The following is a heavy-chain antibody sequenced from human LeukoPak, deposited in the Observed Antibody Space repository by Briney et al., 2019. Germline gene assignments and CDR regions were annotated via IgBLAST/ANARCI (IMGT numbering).Heavy chain of an antibody. V-gene: IGHV3-7*01. Sequence: GGSLRLSCAASGFTFSSYWMTWVRQAPGKGLEWVAHIKQDGSERYVDSVKGRFTISRDNAKNSLYLQMNSLGTEDTAVYYCASHVRNIAAAGPFPDYWGQGTLVTVSS. CDR3: ASHVRNIAAAGPFPDY. J-gene: IGHJ4*02. CDR1: GFTFSSYW. CDR2: IKQDGSER. D-gene: IGHD6-13*01.